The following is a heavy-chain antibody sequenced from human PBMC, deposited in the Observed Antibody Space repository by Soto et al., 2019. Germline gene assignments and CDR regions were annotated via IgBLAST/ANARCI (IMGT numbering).Heavy chain of an antibody. D-gene: IGHD6-19*01. CDR3: ARETYSSGWYVGGWFDP. Sequence: GGSLRLSCAASGFTFSSYWMHWVRQAPGKGLVWVSRINSDGSSTSYADSVKGRFTISRDNAKNTLYLQMNSLRAEDTAVYYCARETYSSGWYVGGWFDPWGQGTLVTVSS. V-gene: IGHV3-74*01. J-gene: IGHJ5*02. CDR1: GFTFSSYW. CDR2: INSDGSST.